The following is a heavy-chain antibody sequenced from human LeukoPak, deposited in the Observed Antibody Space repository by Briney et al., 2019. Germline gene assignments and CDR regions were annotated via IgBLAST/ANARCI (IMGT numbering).Heavy chain of an antibody. V-gene: IGHV3-48*03. CDR2: ITSSGSTI. Sequence: GGSLRLSCAASGFTFSAYEMNWVRQAPGKGLEWISYITSSGSTIYYADSVKGRFTISRDNAENSLFLQMNSLRAEDTAVYYCARGTVTMVDYWGQGTLVTVSS. J-gene: IGHJ4*02. D-gene: IGHD3-10*01. CDR3: ARGTVTMVDY. CDR1: GFTFSAYE.